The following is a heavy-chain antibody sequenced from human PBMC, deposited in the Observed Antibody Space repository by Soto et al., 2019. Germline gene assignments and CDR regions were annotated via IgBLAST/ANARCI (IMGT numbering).Heavy chain of an antibody. CDR1: GLTFSSYD. V-gene: IGHV3-13*01. CDR3: ARDLYYYDSSGYYYGMDV. J-gene: IGHJ6*02. Sequence: GGSLRLSCAASGLTFSSYDMHWVRQATRKGLEWVSAIGTAGDTYYPGSVKGRLTISRENAKNSLYLQMNSLRAEDTAVYYCARDLYYYDSSGYYYGMDVWGQGTTVTVSS. D-gene: IGHD3-22*01. CDR2: IGTAGDT.